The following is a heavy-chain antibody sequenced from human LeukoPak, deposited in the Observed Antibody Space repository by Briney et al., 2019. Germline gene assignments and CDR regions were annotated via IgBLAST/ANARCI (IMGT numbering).Heavy chain of an antibody. CDR2: IIPIFGTA. D-gene: IGHD3-10*01. Sequence: ASVKVSCTASGGTFSSYAISWVRQAPGQGLEWMGGIIPIFGTANYAQKFQGRVTITADESTSTAYMELSSLRSEDTAVYYCARRGSLGMDVWGQGTTVTVSS. J-gene: IGHJ6*02. CDR1: GGTFSSYA. V-gene: IGHV1-69*13. CDR3: ARRGSLGMDV.